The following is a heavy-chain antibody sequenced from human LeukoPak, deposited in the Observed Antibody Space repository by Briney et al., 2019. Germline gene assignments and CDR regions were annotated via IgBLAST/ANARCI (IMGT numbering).Heavy chain of an antibody. V-gene: IGHV1-46*01. Sequence: ASVKVSCKASGYTFINNWMHWVRQAPGQGLEWVGLINPTGTTTLYAQKLQGRVTPTRDMSTSTDYMELRSLKSEDTAVYYCARDNSVGDIAWWFDPWGQGTLVTVSS. CDR2: INPTGTTT. CDR1: GYTFINNW. CDR3: ARDNSVGDIAWWFDP. D-gene: IGHD3-10*01. J-gene: IGHJ5*02.